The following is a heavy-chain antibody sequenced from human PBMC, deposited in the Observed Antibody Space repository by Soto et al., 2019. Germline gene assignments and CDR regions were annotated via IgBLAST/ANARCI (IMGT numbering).Heavy chain of an antibody. CDR1: GYAFTGYY. CDR3: ARDLAKGGGSAGFDY. D-gene: IGHD1-26*01. CDR2: INPNSGDT. J-gene: IGHJ4*02. V-gene: IGHV1-2*02. Sequence: ASVKVSCKSSGYAFTGYYIHWVRQAPGQGLEWMGWINPNSGDTNYAQKFQGRVTMTRDTSLSTVYMTLTRLTSDDTAVYYCARDLAKGGGSAGFDYWGQGTLVTVSS.